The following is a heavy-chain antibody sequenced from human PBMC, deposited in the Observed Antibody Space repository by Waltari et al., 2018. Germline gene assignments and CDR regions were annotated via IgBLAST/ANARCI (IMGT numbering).Heavy chain of an antibody. CDR2: INPSGST. CDR3: ARDERDSSSWSYDYYYYGMDV. J-gene: IGHJ6*02. V-gene: IGHV4-34*01. CDR1: GRSFRGSY. Sequence: QLQLQQWGAGLLKPSEILSLPCAVYGRSFRGSYCTLIRPPPGKGLALMGEINPSGSTNYTPSLKSRVTISVDTSKNQFSLKLSSVTAADTAVYYCARDERDSSSWSYDYYYYGMDVWGQGTTVTVSS. D-gene: IGHD6-13*01.